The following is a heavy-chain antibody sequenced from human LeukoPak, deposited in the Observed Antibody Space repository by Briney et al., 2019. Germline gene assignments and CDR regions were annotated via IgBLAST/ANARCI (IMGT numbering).Heavy chain of an antibody. Sequence: GGSLRLSCAASGFTFSSYSMNWVRQAPGKGLEWVSSISSSSSYIYYADSVKGRFTISRDNAKNSLYLQMNSLRAEDTAVYYCARGESVYYDFWSGPNYYGMDVWGQGTTVTVSS. CDR3: ARGESVYYDFWSGPNYYGMDV. J-gene: IGHJ6*02. V-gene: IGHV3-21*01. D-gene: IGHD3-3*01. CDR2: ISSSSSYI. CDR1: GFTFSSYS.